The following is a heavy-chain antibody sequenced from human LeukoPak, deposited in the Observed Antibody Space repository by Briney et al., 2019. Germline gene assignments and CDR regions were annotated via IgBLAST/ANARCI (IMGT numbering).Heavy chain of an antibody. CDR3: ARGGYAHYYGMDV. CDR2: IKSDGTST. J-gene: IGHJ6*02. V-gene: IGHV3-74*01. CDR1: GFTFSSYW. D-gene: IGHD5-18*01. Sequence: GGSLRLSCAASGFTFSSYWMHWVRQGPGKGLVWVSRIKSDGTSTNYADSVKGRFTISRDNAKNTLYLQMNSLGVEDTAVYYCARGGYAHYYGMDVWGQGTTVTVSS.